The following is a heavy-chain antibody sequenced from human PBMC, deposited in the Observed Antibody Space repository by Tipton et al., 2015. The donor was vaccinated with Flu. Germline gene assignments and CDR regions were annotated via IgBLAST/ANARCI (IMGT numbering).Heavy chain of an antibody. Sequence: QLVQSGAEVKKPGASVKVSCKASGYTFTGHYIGWARQAPGQGLEWMGWISAYNFGTSYPRNFQGRVTMTADTSTNTAYMELRSLRSDDTAVYYCARGSGYAGDYWGQGTLVTVSS. CDR1: GYTFTGHY. V-gene: IGHV1-18*01. CDR2: ISAYNFGT. CDR3: ARGSGYAGDY. D-gene: IGHD5-12*01. J-gene: IGHJ4*02.